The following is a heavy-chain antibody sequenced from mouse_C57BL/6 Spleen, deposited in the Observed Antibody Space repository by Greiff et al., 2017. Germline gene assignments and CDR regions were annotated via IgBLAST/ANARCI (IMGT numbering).Heavy chain of an antibody. V-gene: IGHV3-6*01. CDR1: GYSITSGYY. J-gene: IGHJ3*01. Sequence: ESGPGLVKPSQSLSLTCSVTGYSITSGYYWNWIRQFPGNKLEWMGYISYDGSNNYNPSLKNRISITRDTSKNQFFLKLHSVTTEDTATDYCARDMSNSAWFADWGQGTLVTVSA. D-gene: IGHD2-5*01. CDR3: ARDMSNSAWFAD. CDR2: ISYDGSN.